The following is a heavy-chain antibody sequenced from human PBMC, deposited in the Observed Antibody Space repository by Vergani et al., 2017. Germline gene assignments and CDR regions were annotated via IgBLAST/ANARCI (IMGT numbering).Heavy chain of an antibody. Sequence: QVQLVQSGAEVKKPGASVKVSCKASGYTFTSYDINWVRQATGQGLEWMGWMNPNTGNTGYAQKFQGRVTMTRNTSISTAYMELSSLRSEDTAVYYCARSKYSRYYFDYWGQGTLVTVSS. V-gene: IGHV1-8*01. CDR3: ARSKYSRYYFDY. CDR1: GYTFTSYD. D-gene: IGHD4-11*01. J-gene: IGHJ4*02. CDR2: MNPNTGNT.